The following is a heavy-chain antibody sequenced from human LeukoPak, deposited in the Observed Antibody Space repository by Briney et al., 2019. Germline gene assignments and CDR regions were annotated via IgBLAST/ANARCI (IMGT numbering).Heavy chain of an antibody. CDR2: ISGSGGST. CDR3: GYSSSIYYGMDV. D-gene: IGHD6-6*01. CDR1: GFTFSSYA. J-gene: IGHJ6*02. Sequence: TGGSLRLSCAASGFTFSSYAMSWVRQAPGKGLVWVSAISGSGGSTYYADSVKGRFAISRDNSKNTLYLQMNSLRAEDTAVYYCGYSSSIYYGMDVWGQGTTVTVSS. V-gene: IGHV3-23*01.